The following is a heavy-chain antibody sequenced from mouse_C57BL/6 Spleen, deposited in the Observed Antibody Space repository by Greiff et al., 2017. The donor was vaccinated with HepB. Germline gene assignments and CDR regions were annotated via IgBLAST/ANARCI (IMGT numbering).Heavy chain of an antibody. Sequence: EVHLVESGAELVRPGASVKLSCTASGFNIKDDYMHWVKQRPEQGLEWIGWIDPENGDTEYAAKFQGKATITADTSSNTAYLQLSSLTSEDTAVYYCTKGNHFAYWGQGTLVTVSA. J-gene: IGHJ3*01. CDR3: TKGNHFAY. V-gene: IGHV14-4*01. CDR2: IDPENGDT. CDR1: GFNIKDDY. D-gene: IGHD2-1*01.